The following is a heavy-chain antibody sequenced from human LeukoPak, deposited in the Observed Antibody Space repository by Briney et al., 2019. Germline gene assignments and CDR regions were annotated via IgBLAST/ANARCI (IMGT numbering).Heavy chain of an antibody. CDR2: INPNSGGT. CDR1: GYIFTGYY. Sequence: ASVKVSCKASGYIFTGYYMHWVRQAPGQGLEWMGWINPNSGGTNYAQKFQGRVTMTRDTSISTAYMELSRLRSDDTAVYYCARHGGSLGGEYGKQWLVYSYYYMDVWGKGTTVTVSS. V-gene: IGHV1-2*02. D-gene: IGHD6-19*01. J-gene: IGHJ6*03. CDR3: ARHGGSLGGEYGKQWLVYSYYYMDV.